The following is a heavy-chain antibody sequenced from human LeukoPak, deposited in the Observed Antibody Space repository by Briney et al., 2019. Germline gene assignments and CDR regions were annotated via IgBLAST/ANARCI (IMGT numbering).Heavy chain of an antibody. CDR1: GGSFSDYY. J-gene: IGHJ4*01. D-gene: IGHD3-22*01. V-gene: IGHV4-34*01. CDR3: ARVQDFETRGYYLGY. Sequence: SETLSLTCAVYGGSFSDYYWNWIRQPPGKGLEWIGEINHSGSTNYNPSLKSRVTMSVDTFKNQFSLTLSSVTAADTAIYYCARVQDFETRGYYLGYWGHGTLVTVSS. CDR2: INHSGST.